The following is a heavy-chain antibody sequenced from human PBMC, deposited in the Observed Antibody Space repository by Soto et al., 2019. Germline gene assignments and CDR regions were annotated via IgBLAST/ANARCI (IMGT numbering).Heavy chain of an antibody. V-gene: IGHV3-48*01. CDR1: GFTFNTYS. Sequence: GGSLRLSCAASGFTFNTYSMNWVRQAPGKGLEWVSYISSSGSDMYYADSVKGRITISRDNAKNSLSLQMNSLRAEDTAVYYCVRDYMYALDIWGQGTMVTVSS. CDR3: VRDYMYALDI. CDR2: ISSSGSDM. J-gene: IGHJ3*02. D-gene: IGHD2-8*01.